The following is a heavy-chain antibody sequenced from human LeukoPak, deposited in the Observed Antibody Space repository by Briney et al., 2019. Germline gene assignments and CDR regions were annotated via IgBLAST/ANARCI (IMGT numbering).Heavy chain of an antibody. CDR3: GSDPHHTGWGFLDY. J-gene: IGHJ4*02. D-gene: IGHD6-19*01. CDR1: GFTFSTHA. Sequence: GGSLRLSCAASGFTFSTHAMHWVRQAPGKGLEGLAIIWSDGSNKFYSDSVKGRFTLSRDNSKNTVYLQMDSLRAEDTAVYYCGSDPHHTGWGFLDYWGQGTLVTVSS. V-gene: IGHV3-33*01. CDR2: IWSDGSNK.